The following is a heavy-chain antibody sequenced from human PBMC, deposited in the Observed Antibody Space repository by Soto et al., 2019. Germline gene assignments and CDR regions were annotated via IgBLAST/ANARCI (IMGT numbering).Heavy chain of an antibody. D-gene: IGHD3-10*01. CDR3: AKDLGGLRFGDRFDY. Sequence: PGGSLRLSCAASGFTFSSYGMHWVRQAPGKGLEWVAVISYDGSNKYYADSVEGRFTISRDNSKNTLYLQMNSLRAEDTAVYYCAKDLGGLRFGDRFDYWGQGTLVTVSS. V-gene: IGHV3-30*18. CDR2: ISYDGSNK. CDR1: GFTFSSYG. J-gene: IGHJ4*02.